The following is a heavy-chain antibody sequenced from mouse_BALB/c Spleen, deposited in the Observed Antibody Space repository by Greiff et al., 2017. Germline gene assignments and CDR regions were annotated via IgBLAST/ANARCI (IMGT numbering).Heavy chain of an antibody. V-gene: IGHV5-17*02. D-gene: IGHD2-3*01. J-gene: IGHJ1*01. Sequence: EVKLMESGGGLVQPGGSRKLSCAASGFTFSSFGMHWVRQAPEKGLEWVAYISSGSSTIYYADTVKGRFTISRDNPKNTLFLQMTSLRSEDTAMYYCARDGYYVGWYFDVWGAGTTVTVSS. CDR2: ISSGSSTI. CDR1: GFTFSSFG. CDR3: ARDGYYVGWYFDV.